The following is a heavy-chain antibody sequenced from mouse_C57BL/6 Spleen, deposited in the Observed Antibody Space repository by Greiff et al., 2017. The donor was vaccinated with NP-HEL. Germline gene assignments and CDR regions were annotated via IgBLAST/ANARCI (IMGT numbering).Heavy chain of an antibody. CDR1: GFSLTSYG. CDR3: DRRGGLRQGDWYFDV. V-gene: IGHV2-2*01. CDR2: IWSGGST. Sequence: QVQLKQSGPGLVQPSQSLSITCTVSGFSLTSYGVHWVRQSPGKGLEWLGVIWSGGSTDYNAAFISRLSISKDNSKSQVFFKMNSLQADDTAIYYCDRRGGLRQGDWYFDVWGTGTTVTVSS. J-gene: IGHJ1*03. D-gene: IGHD2-4*01.